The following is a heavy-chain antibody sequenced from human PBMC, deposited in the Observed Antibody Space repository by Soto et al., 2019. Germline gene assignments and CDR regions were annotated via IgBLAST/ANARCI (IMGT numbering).Heavy chain of an antibody. CDR3: ARRERAAGTDWWFDP. CDR2: IYPADSNP. Sequence: GETLKISCKASGYSFTSYWIAWVRQMPGKGLEWMGIIYPADSNPPYSPSFQGQVTISADKSISTAYLQWSSLKASDTAMYYCARRERAAGTDWWFDPWGQGTLLTVSS. D-gene: IGHD6-13*01. V-gene: IGHV5-51*01. J-gene: IGHJ5*02. CDR1: GYSFTSYW.